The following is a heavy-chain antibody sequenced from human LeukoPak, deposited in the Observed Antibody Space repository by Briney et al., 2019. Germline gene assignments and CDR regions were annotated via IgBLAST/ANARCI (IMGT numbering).Heavy chain of an antibody. V-gene: IGHV3-74*01. D-gene: IGHD3-10*01. CDR1: GFTFSAYW. J-gene: IGHJ5*02. CDR3: ATGAHYYGS. CDR2: INNDGTAT. Sequence: GGSLRLSCAASGFTFSAYWMHWVRQVPGKGLVWVSRINNDGTATFFADSVKGRFTISGDSSKNTLYLQMYSLRAEDTALYYCATGAHYYGSWGQGTLVTVSS.